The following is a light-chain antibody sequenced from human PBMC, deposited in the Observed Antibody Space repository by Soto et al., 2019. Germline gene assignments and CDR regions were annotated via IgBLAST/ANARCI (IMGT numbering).Light chain of an antibody. CDR2: DDS. V-gene: IGLV3-21*02. CDR1: NIGTKN. J-gene: IGLJ2*01. Sequence: SSELTQPPSVSVAPGQTARITCGGDNIGTKNVHWYQQKPGQAPVVVVYDDSDRPSGIPERFSGSNSGNTATLTLSRVEAGDEADYFCQVWASSSDPVVFGGGTKLTVL. CDR3: QVWASSSDPVV.